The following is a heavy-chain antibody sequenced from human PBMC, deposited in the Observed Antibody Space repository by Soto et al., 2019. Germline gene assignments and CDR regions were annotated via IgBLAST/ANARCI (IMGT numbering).Heavy chain of an antibody. D-gene: IGHD4-4*01. CDR2: ISSSGSTI. Sequence: QVQLVESGGGLVKPGGPLRLSCAASGFTFSDYYMSWIRQAPGKGLERVSYISSSGSTIYYAESAKGRFTISRDNAKKSLYLQMNSLRAEATAVYYCAREASNYYPTDYWGQGTLVTVSS. CDR1: GFTFSDYY. J-gene: IGHJ4*02. V-gene: IGHV3-11*01. CDR3: AREASNYYPTDY.